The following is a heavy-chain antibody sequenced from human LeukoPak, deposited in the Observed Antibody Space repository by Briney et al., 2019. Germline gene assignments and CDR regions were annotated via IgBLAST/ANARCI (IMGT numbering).Heavy chain of an antibody. Sequence: GGSLRLSCAASGFTFSSYSMNCGRQAPGEGLEWVSSISSSSSDIYYADSVKGRFTISRDNAKNSLYLQMNSLTAEDTAVYYCARGGLYSSGWYPDYWGQGTLVTVSS. CDR1: GFTFSSYS. J-gene: IGHJ4*02. CDR2: ISSSSSDI. D-gene: IGHD6-19*01. CDR3: ARGGLYSSGWYPDY. V-gene: IGHV3-21*01.